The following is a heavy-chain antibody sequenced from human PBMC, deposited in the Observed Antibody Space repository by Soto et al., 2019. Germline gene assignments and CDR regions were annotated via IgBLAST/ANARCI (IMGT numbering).Heavy chain of an antibody. Sequence: XGSLRLSCASSVFTFSSYDMHCVRQSTGKCLEWVSAIGTAGDTYYQGSVKGRFTISRENAKNSSYLQMNSLRAGDTAVYYCARSRRRYISGWHYYFYGIEVWGQGTTGIVSS. CDR2: IGTAGDT. V-gene: IGHV3-13*01. CDR1: VFTFSSYD. CDR3: ARSRRRYISGWHYYFYGIEV. J-gene: IGHJ6*02. D-gene: IGHD6-19*01.